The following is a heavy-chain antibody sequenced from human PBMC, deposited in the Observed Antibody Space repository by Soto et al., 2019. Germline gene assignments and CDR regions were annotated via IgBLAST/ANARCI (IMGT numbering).Heavy chain of an antibody. CDR1: GFSFTTAGVA. CDR3: AHSDGGYEIIYFDF. J-gene: IGHJ4*02. CDR2: IYYNDDR. D-gene: IGHD5-12*01. Sequence: QITLQESGPTLVKPTQTLTLTCTFSGFSFTTAGVAVGWISQTPGGALAWLTLIYYNDDRRFSPSLKTRLTITGDTSKNQVVLSLTNVDPGDTATYFCAHSDGGYEIIYFDFWGQGIPVTVSS. V-gene: IGHV2-5*01.